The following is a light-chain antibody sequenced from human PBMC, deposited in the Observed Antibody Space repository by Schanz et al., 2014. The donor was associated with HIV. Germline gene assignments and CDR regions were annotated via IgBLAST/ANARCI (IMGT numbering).Light chain of an antibody. J-gene: IGKJ5*01. CDR3: QQFHLWPVT. V-gene: IGKV3-15*01. Sequence: IVLTQSPATLSLSPGERATLSCRASQSLSNTYLAWYQQKPGQAPRLLIYRASTRATDISARFSGSRSGTELTLTISSLQSEDFAVYFCQQFHLWPVTFGQGTRLEVK. CDR1: QSLSNTY. CDR2: RAS.